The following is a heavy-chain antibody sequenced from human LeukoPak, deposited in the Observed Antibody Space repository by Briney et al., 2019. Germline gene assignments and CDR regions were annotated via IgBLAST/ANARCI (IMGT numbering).Heavy chain of an antibody. V-gene: IGHV1-2*02. D-gene: IGHD6-19*01. J-gene: IGHJ4*02. CDR3: AREAGYSSGLDY. Sequence: ASVKVSCKASGYTFTGYYMHWVRQAPGQGLEWMGWINPNSGGTNYAQKFQGRVTMTRDTSISTAYMELSRPRSDDTAVYYCAREAGYSSGLDYWGQGTLVTVSS. CDR2: INPNSGGT. CDR1: GYTFTGYY.